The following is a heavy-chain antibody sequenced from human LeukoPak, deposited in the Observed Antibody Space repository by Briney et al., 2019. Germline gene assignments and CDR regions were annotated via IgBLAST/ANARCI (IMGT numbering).Heavy chain of an antibody. V-gene: IGHV4-59*01. D-gene: IGHD3-16*01. CDR1: GGSISSYY. CDR2: IYYSGST. J-gene: IGHJ5*02. Sequence: PSETLSLTCTVSGGSISSYYWSWIRQPPGKGLEWIGYIYYSGSTNYNPSLKSRVTISVDTSKNQFSLKLSSVTAADTAVYYCAREFGNRYTNWFDPWGQGTLVTVSS. CDR3: AREFGNRYTNWFDP.